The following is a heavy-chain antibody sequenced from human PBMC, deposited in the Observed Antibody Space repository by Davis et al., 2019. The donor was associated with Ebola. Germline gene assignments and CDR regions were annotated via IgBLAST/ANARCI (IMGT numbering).Heavy chain of an antibody. CDR2: IIPIFGTA. Sequence: SVKVSCKASGGTFSSYAISWVRQAPGQGLEWMGGIIPIFGTANYAQKLQGRVTMTTDTSTSTAYMELRSLRSDDTAVYYCARDSSSLKYYYGMDVWGQGTTVTVSS. J-gene: IGHJ6*02. CDR1: GGTFSSYA. V-gene: IGHV1-69*05. D-gene: IGHD6-13*01. CDR3: ARDSSSLKYYYGMDV.